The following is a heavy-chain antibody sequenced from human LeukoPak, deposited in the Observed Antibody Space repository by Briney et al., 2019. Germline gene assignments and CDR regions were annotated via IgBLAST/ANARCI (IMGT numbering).Heavy chain of an antibody. D-gene: IGHD3-16*01. CDR3: ARVTLGTYYFDY. Sequence: GGSLRLSCAASGFTFSDYYMRWIRQAPGKGPEWVSYISSSGDTIYYADSVKGRFTISRDNAKNSLYLQMNSLRAEDTAVYYCARVTLGTYYFDYWGQGTLVTVSS. CDR1: GFTFSDYY. J-gene: IGHJ4*02. V-gene: IGHV3-11*04. CDR2: ISSSGDTI.